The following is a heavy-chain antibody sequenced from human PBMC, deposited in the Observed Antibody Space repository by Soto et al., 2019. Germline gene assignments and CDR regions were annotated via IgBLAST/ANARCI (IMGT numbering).Heavy chain of an antibody. Sequence: SETLSLTCTVSGGSVSSGSYYWSWIRQPPGKGLEWIGYIYYSGSTNYNPSLKSRVTISVDTSKNQFSLKLSSVTAADTAVYYCARDLGNVWYSSSWYGMDVWGQGTTVTVSS. CDR1: GGSVSSGSYY. J-gene: IGHJ6*02. V-gene: IGHV4-61*01. D-gene: IGHD6-13*01. CDR2: IYYSGST. CDR3: ARDLGNVWYSSSWYGMDV.